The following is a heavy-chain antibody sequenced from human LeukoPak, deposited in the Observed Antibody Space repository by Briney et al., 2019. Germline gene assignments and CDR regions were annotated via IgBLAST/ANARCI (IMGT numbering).Heavy chain of an antibody. V-gene: IGHV3-15*01. CDR3: TTEWDIVVEPAASLFHY. D-gene: IGHD2-2*01. Sequence: GGSLRLSCEASGFPLSNVCMSWVRQAPGKGLEWVGRIKRKRDGGTRDYAAPVKGRFTISRDDSKNTMYLQLNSLTTDDTAVYYCTTEWDIVVEPAASLFHYWGQGTLVTVSS. CDR2: IKRKRDGGTR. J-gene: IGHJ4*02. CDR1: GFPLSNVC.